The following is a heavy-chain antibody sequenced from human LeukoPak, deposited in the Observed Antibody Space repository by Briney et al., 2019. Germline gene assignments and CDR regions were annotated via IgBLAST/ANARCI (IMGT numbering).Heavy chain of an antibody. Sequence: ASVKVSCKASGYTFTSYYMHWVRQAPGQGLEWMGWINPNSGGTNYEQKFQGRVTMTRDTSISTAYMELSRLRSDDTAVYYCARGRAVAGTMKYYFDYWGQGTLVTVSS. CDR2: INPNSGGT. CDR3: ARGRAVAGTMKYYFDY. J-gene: IGHJ4*02. CDR1: GYTFTSYY. V-gene: IGHV1-2*02. D-gene: IGHD6-19*01.